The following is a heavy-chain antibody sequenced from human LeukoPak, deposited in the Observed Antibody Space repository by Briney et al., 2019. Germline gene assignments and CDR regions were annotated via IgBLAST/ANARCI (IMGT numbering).Heavy chain of an antibody. V-gene: IGHV1-2*06. Sequence: GASVKVSCKASGYTFTGYYMHWVRQAPGQGLEWMGRINPNSGGTNYAQKFQGRVTMTRDTSISTAYMELSRLTSDDTAVYYCASDPTIKSVVITTPSFDYWGQGTLVTVSS. CDR2: INPNSGGT. CDR3: ASDPTIKSVVITTPSFDY. D-gene: IGHD3-22*01. CDR1: GYTFTGYY. J-gene: IGHJ4*02.